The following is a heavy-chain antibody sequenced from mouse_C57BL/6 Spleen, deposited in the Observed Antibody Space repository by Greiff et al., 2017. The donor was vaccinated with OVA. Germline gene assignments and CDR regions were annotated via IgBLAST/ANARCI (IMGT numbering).Heavy chain of an antibody. D-gene: IGHD2-10*01. Sequence: QVQLQQPGAELVMPGASVKLSCKASGYTFTSYWMHWVKQRPGQGLEWIGEIDPSDSYTNYNQKFKGKSTLTVDKSSSTAYMQLSSLTSEDSAVDYCARSYSQWYFDVWGTGTTVTVSS. V-gene: IGHV1-69*01. J-gene: IGHJ1*03. CDR3: ARSYSQWYFDV. CDR1: GYTFTSYW. CDR2: IDPSDSYT.